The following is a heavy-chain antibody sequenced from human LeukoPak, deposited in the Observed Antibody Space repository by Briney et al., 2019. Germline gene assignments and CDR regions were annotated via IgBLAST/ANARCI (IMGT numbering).Heavy chain of an antibody. D-gene: IGHD3-9*01. Sequence: HPGGSLRLSCAASGFSFSSYALNWVRKAPGKGLEWVSGISGSGYSIYYVDSVKGRFTISRDNSKKTVYLQMNSLRAEDTAVYYCAKSVTGYSTFDYWGQGTLVTVSS. CDR2: ISGSGYSI. CDR1: GFSFSSYA. J-gene: IGHJ4*02. V-gene: IGHV3-23*01. CDR3: AKSVTGYSTFDY.